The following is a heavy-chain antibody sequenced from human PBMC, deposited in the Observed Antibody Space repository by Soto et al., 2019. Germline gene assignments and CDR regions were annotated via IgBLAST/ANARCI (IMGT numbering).Heavy chain of an antibody. J-gene: IGHJ4*02. CDR3: VIREIQSPIDY. CDR1: GYSISSSNW. V-gene: IGHV4-28*01. CDR2: IYYSGTT. D-gene: IGHD1-26*01. Sequence: SETLSLTCAVSGYSISSSNWWGWIRQPPGKGLEWIGYIYYSGTTYYNPSLKSRVTMSVDTSKNQFSLKLTSVTAVDTAVYYCVIREIQSPIDYWGQGTLVTVSS.